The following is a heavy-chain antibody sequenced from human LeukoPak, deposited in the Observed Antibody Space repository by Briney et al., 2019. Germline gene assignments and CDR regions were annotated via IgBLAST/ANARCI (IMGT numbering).Heavy chain of an antibody. CDR3: ARDQYGSGDGYYMDV. Sequence: GGTLRLSCAASGFTFSSYGMSWVRQAPGKGLEWISYISSSGINIFYADSVKGRFTISRDNAKNSLYLQMNSLRAEDTAVYYCARDQYGSGDGYYMDVWGKGTTVTISS. D-gene: IGHD3-10*01. CDR2: ISSSGINI. V-gene: IGHV3-48*03. J-gene: IGHJ6*03. CDR1: GFTFSSYG.